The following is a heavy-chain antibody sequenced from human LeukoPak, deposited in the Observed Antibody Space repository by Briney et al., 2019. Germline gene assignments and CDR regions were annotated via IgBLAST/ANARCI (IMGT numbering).Heavy chain of an antibody. CDR1: GYTFSNYW. D-gene: IGHD5-12*01. J-gene: IGHJ4*02. Sequence: GESLKISCKGSGYTFSNYWIGWVRQMPGKGLEWMMMIYPGDSNIKSSPSFQGQVTISADKSINTAYLQWSSLEASDTAVYYCVRGRGYCSSNSCYDFDYWGQGTLVTVSP. CDR3: VRGRGYCSSNSCYDFDY. CDR2: IYPGDSNI. V-gene: IGHV5-51*01.